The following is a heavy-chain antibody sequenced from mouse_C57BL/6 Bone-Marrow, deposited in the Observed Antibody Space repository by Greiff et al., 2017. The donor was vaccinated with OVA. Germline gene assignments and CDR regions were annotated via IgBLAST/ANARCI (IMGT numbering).Heavy chain of an antibody. J-gene: IGHJ2*01. CDR2: IYPGSGST. V-gene: IGHV1-55*01. CDR3: AMGLTTVKGYYFDD. Sequence: VQLQQPGAELVKPGASVKMSCKASGYTFTSYWITWVKQRPGQGLEWIGDIYPGSGSTNYNEKFKSKATLTVDTSSSTAYMQLSSLTSEDSAVYYCAMGLTTVKGYYFDDWGQGTTLTVSS. D-gene: IGHD1-1*01. CDR1: GYTFTSYW.